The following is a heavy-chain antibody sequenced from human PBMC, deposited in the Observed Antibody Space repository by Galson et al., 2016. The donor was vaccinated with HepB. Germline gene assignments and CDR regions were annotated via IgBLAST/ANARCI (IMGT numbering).Heavy chain of an antibody. CDR1: GGSLSSNTYY. V-gene: IGHV4-39*07. CDR2: IYYSGNT. D-gene: IGHD5-18*01. Sequence: SETLSLTCTVSGGSLSSNTYYWGWIRQPPGKGLEYIGSIYYSGNTYYSPSLKRRVIMSVDTSKNQFSLRLTSVTAADTAVYYCARGYRLGHFDYWGQGTLVTVSS. CDR3: ARGYRLGHFDY. J-gene: IGHJ4*02.